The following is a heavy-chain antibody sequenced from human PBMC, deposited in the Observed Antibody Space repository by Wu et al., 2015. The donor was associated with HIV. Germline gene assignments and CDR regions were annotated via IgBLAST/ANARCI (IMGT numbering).Heavy chain of an antibody. V-gene: IGHV1-69*12. J-gene: IGHJ3*02. CDR1: GGTFTRYA. Sequence: QVQVVQSGAEVKKPGSSVKVSCKVSGGTFTRYAIHWVRQAPGQGLEWMGRIIPIFGPTNYAQKFQGRVTITADESTNTAYMELSSLRSEDTAVYYCARDLIAVAANDAFDIWGQGTMVTVSS. CDR3: ARDLIAVAANDAFDI. D-gene: IGHD6-19*01. CDR2: IIPIFGPT.